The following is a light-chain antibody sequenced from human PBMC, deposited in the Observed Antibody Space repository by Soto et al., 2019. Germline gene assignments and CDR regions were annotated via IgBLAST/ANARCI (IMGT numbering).Light chain of an antibody. CDR2: GTS. CDR3: QQCDDWPRT. J-gene: IGKJ1*01. CDR1: QSVGNN. V-gene: IGKV3-15*01. Sequence: EIVLTQSPGTLSLSPGERATLSCRASQSVGNNLAWYQQKPGQAPRLLIHGTSTRAAGVPARFSGSGSATEFTLTISSLQSEDFAVYYCQQCDDWPRTFGQGTKVDIK.